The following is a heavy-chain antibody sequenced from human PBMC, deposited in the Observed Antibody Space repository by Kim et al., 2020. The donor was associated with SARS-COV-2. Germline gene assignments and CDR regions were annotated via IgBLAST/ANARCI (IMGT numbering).Heavy chain of an antibody. V-gene: IGHV3-7*01. Sequence: GGSLRLSCAASGFTFSSYWMSWVRQAPGKGLEWVANIKQDGSEKYYVDSVKGRFTISRDNAKNSLYLQMNSLRAEDTAVYYCARGSGGITIFGVVILTALDYWGHGTLVTVSS. CDR3: ARGSGGITIFGVVILTALDY. CDR1: GFTFSSYW. J-gene: IGHJ4*01. CDR2: IKQDGSEK. D-gene: IGHD3-3*01.